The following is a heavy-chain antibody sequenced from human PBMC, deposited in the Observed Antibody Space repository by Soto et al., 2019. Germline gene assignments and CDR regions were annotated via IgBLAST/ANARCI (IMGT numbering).Heavy chain of an antibody. CDR3: VKPPVITASYYYYDMDV. D-gene: IGHD4-4*01. CDR2: ISGSGIST. CDR1: VFTFSTYP. V-gene: IGHV3-23*01. J-gene: IGHJ6*02. Sequence: GSLRSSCAASVFTFSTYPMSWVRQAPGKWLEWVSGISGSGISTYYTDSVKGRFTISRDNSKNTVFLQMNSLRDEDTAVYYCVKPPVITASYYYYDMDVWGQGTTVTVSS.